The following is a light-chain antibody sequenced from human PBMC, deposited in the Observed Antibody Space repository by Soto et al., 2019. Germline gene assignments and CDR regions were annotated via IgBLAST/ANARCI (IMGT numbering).Light chain of an antibody. CDR3: QQYHNSILM. V-gene: IGKV3-20*01. J-gene: IGKJ1*01. CDR1: QSVSSSH. CDR2: GAS. Sequence: ENVLTQSPGTLSLSPGERATLSCRASQSVSSSHLAWYQQKPGQAPRLLMYGASSRATGSPDRFSGGGSGADFTLTISRLEPEDFGVYYCQQYHNSILMFGQGTKV.